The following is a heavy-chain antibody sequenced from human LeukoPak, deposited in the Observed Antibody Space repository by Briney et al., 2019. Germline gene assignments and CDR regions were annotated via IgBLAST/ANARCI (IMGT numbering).Heavy chain of an antibody. V-gene: IGHV4-34*01. CDR2: INHSGST. J-gene: IGHJ6*03. D-gene: IGHD3-10*01. Sequence: PSETLSLTCTVSGGSISSYYWSWIRQPPGKGLEWIGEINHSGSTNYNPSLKSRVTISVDTSKNQFSLKLSSVTAADTAVYYCARASGVGVRGVIVYYYYYYMDVWGKGTTVTVSS. CDR1: GGSISSYY. CDR3: ARASGVGVRGVIVYYYYYYMDV.